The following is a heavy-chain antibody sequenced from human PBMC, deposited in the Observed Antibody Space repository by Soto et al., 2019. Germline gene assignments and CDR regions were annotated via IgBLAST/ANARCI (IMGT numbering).Heavy chain of an antibody. Sequence: SVKVSCKASGGTFSSYAISWVRQAPGQGLEWMGGIIPIFGTANYAQKFQGRVTITADESTSTAYMELSSLRSEDTAVYYCAHLLSGYCSGGSRHLAYPRGQGTLVTVSS. CDR2: IIPIFGTA. CDR3: AHLLSGYCSGGSRHLAYP. D-gene: IGHD2-15*01. J-gene: IGHJ5*02. V-gene: IGHV1-69*13. CDR1: GGTFSSYA.